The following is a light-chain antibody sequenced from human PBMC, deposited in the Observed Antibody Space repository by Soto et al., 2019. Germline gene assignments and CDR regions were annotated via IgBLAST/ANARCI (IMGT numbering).Light chain of an antibody. V-gene: IGKV3-20*01. CDR3: QQYGSSGT. CDR1: QRVNSNY. CDR2: GAS. Sequence: IVVTQFAGTLSVSPGQRPALSCRASQRVNSNYLAWYQQKPGQAPRRLIYGASNRATGIPDRIIGSGSGKDFPPPIRRLEPEEFAVDDCQQYGSSGTFIPGTKVDI. J-gene: IGKJ1*01.